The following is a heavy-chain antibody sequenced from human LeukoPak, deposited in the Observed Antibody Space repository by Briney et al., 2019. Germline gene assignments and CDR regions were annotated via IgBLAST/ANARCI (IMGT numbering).Heavy chain of an antibody. D-gene: IGHD2-21*02. V-gene: IGHV3-48*03. CDR3: VLGGLYVVVTVEKYYYGMDV. CDR2: ISSSGNTK. J-gene: IGHJ6*04. Sequence: GGSLRLSCAASEFTFSNYEMKWVRQAPGKGLEWVAYISSSGNTKYYADSVRGRFTISRDNAKNSLYLQMNSLRAVDTAVYYCVLGGLYVVVTVEKYYYGMDVWGKGTTVTVSS. CDR1: EFTFSNYE.